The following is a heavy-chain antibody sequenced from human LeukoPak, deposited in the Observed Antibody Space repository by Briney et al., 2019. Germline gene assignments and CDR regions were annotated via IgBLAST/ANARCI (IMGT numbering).Heavy chain of an antibody. CDR2: IKQDGSEK. CDR3: ARDTVGDGYNSNWFDP. J-gene: IGHJ5*02. Sequence: PGGSLRLSCVASGFTFSNYWMSWVRQAPGKGLEWVANIKQDGSEKYYVDSVKGRFTISRDNAKNSLYLQMNSLRAEDTAVYYCARDTVGDGYNSNWFDPWGQGTLVTVSS. V-gene: IGHV3-7*01. D-gene: IGHD5-24*01. CDR1: GFTFSNYW.